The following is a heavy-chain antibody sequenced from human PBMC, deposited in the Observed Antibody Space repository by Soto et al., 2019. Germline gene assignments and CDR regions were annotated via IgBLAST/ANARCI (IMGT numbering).Heavy chain of an antibody. CDR1: GGSISSGGYY. CDR2: IYYSGST. CDR3: ARGTYGDYGLGIDY. V-gene: IGHV4-31*03. J-gene: IGHJ4*02. D-gene: IGHD4-17*01. Sequence: QVQLQESGPGLVKPSQTLSLTCTVSGGSISSGGYYWSWIRQHPGKGLEWIGYIYYSGSTYYNPSLKSRVTISVDTSKNQYSLKLSSVTAADTAVYYCARGTYGDYGLGIDYWGQGTLVTVSS.